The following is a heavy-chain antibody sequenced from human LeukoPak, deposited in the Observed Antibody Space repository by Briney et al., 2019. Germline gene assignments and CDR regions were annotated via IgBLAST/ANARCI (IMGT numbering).Heavy chain of an antibody. J-gene: IGHJ4*02. CDR1: GYTFTSYA. D-gene: IGHD3-10*01. CDR2: INTNTGNP. Sequence: ASVKVSCKASGYTFTSYAMNWVRQAPGQGLEWMGWINTNTGNPTYAQGFTGRSVFSLDTSVSTAYLQISSLKAEDTAVYYCARRDQLYYYGSGSYYNWYFDYWGQGTLVTVSS. CDR3: ARRDQLYYYGSGSYYNWYFDY. V-gene: IGHV7-4-1*02.